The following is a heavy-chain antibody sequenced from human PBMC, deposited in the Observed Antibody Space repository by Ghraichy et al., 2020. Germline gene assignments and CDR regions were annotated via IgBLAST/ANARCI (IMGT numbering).Heavy chain of an antibody. V-gene: IGHV2-70*01. CDR1: GFSLSTSGMC. J-gene: IGHJ4*02. D-gene: IGHD2-2*01. CDR2: LDWDENE. CDR3: ALDCSSYSCQGMNFFDY. Sequence: SGPTLVKPTQTLTLTCTFSGFSLSTSGMCVSWIRQPPGKALEWLALLDWDENEYYNTSLRSRLTISKDSSKNLVVLTVTNMDPVDTATDYCALDCSSYSCQGMNFFDYWGQGTLVTVSS.